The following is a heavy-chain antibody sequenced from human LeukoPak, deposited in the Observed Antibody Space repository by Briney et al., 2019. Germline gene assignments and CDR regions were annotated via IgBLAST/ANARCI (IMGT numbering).Heavy chain of an antibody. CDR3: AKGPASTWYKYYFDY. Sequence: GGSLRLSCAASGFTFSNYAMSWVRQAPGKGLEWVSAISGSAGSTYYADSVKGRFTISRDNSRSTLYLQMNSLRAEDTALYYCAKGPASTWYKYYFDYWGQGTLVTVSS. CDR1: GFTFSNYA. D-gene: IGHD6-13*01. J-gene: IGHJ4*02. CDR2: ISGSAGST. V-gene: IGHV3-23*01.